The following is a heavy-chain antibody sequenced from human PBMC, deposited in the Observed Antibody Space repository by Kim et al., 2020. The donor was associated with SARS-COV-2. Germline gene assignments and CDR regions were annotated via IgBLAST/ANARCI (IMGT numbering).Heavy chain of an antibody. Sequence: GESLKISCKGSGYIFTNFWIGWVRQMPGKGLEWMGIIYPGDPDTTYSPSFQGQVTISADKSISTAYLQWSSLKASNTAMYYCARRQQGDYYFDHWGQGTLVTVSS. D-gene: IGHD3-16*01. CDR1: GYIFTNFW. V-gene: IGHV5-51*01. CDR3: ARRQQGDYYFDH. J-gene: IGHJ4*02. CDR2: IYPGDPDT.